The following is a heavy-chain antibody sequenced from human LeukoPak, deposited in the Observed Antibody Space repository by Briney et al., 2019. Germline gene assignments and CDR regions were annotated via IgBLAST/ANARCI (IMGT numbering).Heavy chain of an antibody. D-gene: IGHD6-25*01. CDR1: GFTFSSHA. J-gene: IGHJ4*02. V-gene: IGHV3-64*02. CDR2: ITTDGDST. Sequence: GGSLRLSCAASGFTFSSHAMHWVRQAPGKGLESVAAITTDGDSTYYADSVKGRFTISRDNSKNTLYLQMVSLRAEDMAVYYCARRNSGYFDYWGQGSLDTVSS. CDR3: ARRNSGYFDY.